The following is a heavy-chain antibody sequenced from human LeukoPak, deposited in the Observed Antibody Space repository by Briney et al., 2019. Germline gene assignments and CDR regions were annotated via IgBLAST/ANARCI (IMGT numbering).Heavy chain of an antibody. CDR3: ARQSISGSSLSYFDY. V-gene: IGHV4-59*01. CDR1: GGSISSYY. J-gene: IGHJ4*02. D-gene: IGHD3-22*01. Sequence: SETLSLTCTVSGGSISSYYWSWIRQPPGKGLEWIGNIYDSGSTNYNPSLKGRLTISVDTSKNQCSLKLSSVPAADTAVYYCARQSISGSSLSYFDYWGQGTLVNVSS. CDR2: IYDSGST.